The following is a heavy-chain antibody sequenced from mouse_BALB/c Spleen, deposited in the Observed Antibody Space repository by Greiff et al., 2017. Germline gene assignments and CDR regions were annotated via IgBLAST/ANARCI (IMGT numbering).Heavy chain of an antibody. J-gene: IGHJ4*01. CDR1: GFTFSSYA. D-gene: IGHD1-1*01. V-gene: IGHV5-6-5*01. Sequence: EVKLMESGGGLVKPGGSLKLSCAASGFTFSSYAMSWVRQTPEKRLEWVASISSGGSTYYPDSVKGRFTISRDNARNILYLQMSSLRSEDTAMYYCAREGTTVVATDYWGQGTSVTVSS. CDR3: AREGTTVVATDY. CDR2: ISSGGST.